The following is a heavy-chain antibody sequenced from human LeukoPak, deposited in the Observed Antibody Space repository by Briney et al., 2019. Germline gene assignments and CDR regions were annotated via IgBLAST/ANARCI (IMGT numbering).Heavy chain of an antibody. D-gene: IGHD6-19*01. CDR1: GYAFTSYG. Sequence: ASVKVSCKASGYAFTSYGISWVRQAPGQGLEWMGWISAYNGNTNYAQKLQGRVTMTTDTSTSTAYMELRSLRSDDTAVYYCAREDSVSRSSGWYLDYLGQGTLVTVSS. V-gene: IGHV1-18*01. J-gene: IGHJ4*02. CDR3: AREDSVSRSSGWYLDY. CDR2: ISAYNGNT.